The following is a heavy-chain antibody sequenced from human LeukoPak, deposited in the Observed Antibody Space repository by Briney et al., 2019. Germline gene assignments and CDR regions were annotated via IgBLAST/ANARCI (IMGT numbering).Heavy chain of an antibody. Sequence: SDTLSLTCGVSGYSISSGYQWAWIRQSPGKGLEWIGSIYHSCSAHYNPSLKRRVTISVETSKNQFSLSMYSVTAADTAVYYCARDPRWLTPDCTSTSCYENYFAPWGQGTLVTVSS. J-gene: IGHJ5*02. CDR2: IYHSCSA. CDR1: GYSISSGYQ. D-gene: IGHD2-2*01. CDR3: ARDPRWLTPDCTSTSCYENYFAP. V-gene: IGHV4-38-2*02.